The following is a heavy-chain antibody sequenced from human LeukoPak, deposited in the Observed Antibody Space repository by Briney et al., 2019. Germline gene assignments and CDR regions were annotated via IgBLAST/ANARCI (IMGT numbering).Heavy chain of an antibody. CDR3: AKDATASPYFHWFDN. CDR2: ISSGDRT. Sequence: GGSLRLSCSASGFTFSSYAMNWVRQAPGKGLEWVAGISSGDRTFHAESVKGRFTISRDKSKDTLYLQMNSLRAEDTAVYYCAKDATASPYFHWFDNWGQGTQVIVSS. D-gene: IGHD3-9*01. V-gene: IGHV3-23*01. CDR1: GFTFSSYA. J-gene: IGHJ4*02.